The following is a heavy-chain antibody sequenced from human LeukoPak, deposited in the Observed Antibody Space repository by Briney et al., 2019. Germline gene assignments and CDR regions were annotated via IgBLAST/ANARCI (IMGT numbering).Heavy chain of an antibody. CDR1: GYTFTGHY. CDR2: INSNSGCT. D-gene: IGHD5-12*01. Sequence: ASVNVSCKASGYTFTGHYMHWVRQAPGQGLEWMGWINSNSGCTNYAQKFQGRVTMTRDTSISTAYMELSRLRSDDTAVYYCARVDIVATPYYYYYYYMDVWGKGTTVTVSS. CDR3: ARVDIVATPYYYYYYYMDV. J-gene: IGHJ6*03. V-gene: IGHV1-2*02.